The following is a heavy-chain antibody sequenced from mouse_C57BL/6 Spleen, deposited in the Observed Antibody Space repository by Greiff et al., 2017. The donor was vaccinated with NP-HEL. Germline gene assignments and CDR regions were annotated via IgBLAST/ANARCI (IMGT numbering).Heavy chain of an antibody. D-gene: IGHD4-1*01. Sequence: EVQLQESGGGLVKPGGSLKLSCAASGFTFSDYGMHWVRQAPEKGLEWVAYISSGSSTIYYADTVKGRFTISRDNAKNTLFLQMTSLRSEDTAMYYCAKANGESYFDYWGQGTTLTVSS. V-gene: IGHV5-17*01. CDR1: GFTFSDYG. J-gene: IGHJ2*01. CDR2: ISSGSSTI. CDR3: AKANGESYFDY.